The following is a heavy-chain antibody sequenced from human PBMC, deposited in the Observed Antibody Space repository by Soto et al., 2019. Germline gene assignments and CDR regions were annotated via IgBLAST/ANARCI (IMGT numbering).Heavy chain of an antibody. CDR1: GASIRTPDLY. D-gene: IGHD1-26*01. J-gene: IGHJ4*02. V-gene: IGHV4-30-4*01. CDR2: VHSLVST. Sequence: LTCTVSGASIRTPDLYWSWIRQPPGKGLEWIGFVHSLVSTSYSPSLMNRVTISVDTSKNQFSLTLRSVTAADTAVYYCASGRGYFDYWGRGTLVTVSS. CDR3: ASGRGYFDY.